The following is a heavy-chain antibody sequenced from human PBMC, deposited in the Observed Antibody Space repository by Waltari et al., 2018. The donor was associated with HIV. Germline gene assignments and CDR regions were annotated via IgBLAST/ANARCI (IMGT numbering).Heavy chain of an antibody. J-gene: IGHJ3*02. V-gene: IGHV4-38-2*02. CDR2: IYRSGTT. CDR1: GLTSRAYY. Sequence: VELVESGGGVVQPGGSLRLSCAASGLTSRAYYLDWVRRAPGKGWEWVGSIYRSGTTYYNPSFKTRVTISVNMSKNQYSLKLSSLTAADTAVYYCARDQDYYDSSGYTSYAFDIWGRGTMIIVSS. CDR3: ARDQDYYDSSGYTSYAFDI. D-gene: IGHD3-22*01.